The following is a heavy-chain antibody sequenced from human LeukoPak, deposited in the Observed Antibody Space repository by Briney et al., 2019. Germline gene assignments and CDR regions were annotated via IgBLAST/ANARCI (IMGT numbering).Heavy chain of an antibody. CDR3: ARVGWLRRGYFFDY. CDR1: GGSISSSNW. V-gene: IGHV4-4*02. CDR2: IYHSGST. D-gene: IGHD5-12*01. Sequence: SGTLSLTCAVSGGSISSSNWWSWVRQPPGKGLEWIGEIYHSGSTNYNPSLKSRVTISVDKSKNQFSLKLSSVTAADTAVYYCARVGWLRRGYFFDYWGQGTLVTVSS. J-gene: IGHJ4*02.